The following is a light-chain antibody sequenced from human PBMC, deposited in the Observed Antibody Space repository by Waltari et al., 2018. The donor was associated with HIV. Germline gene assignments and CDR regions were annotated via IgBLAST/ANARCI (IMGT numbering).Light chain of an antibody. CDR1: SSDVGGYNC. J-gene: IGLJ2*01. CDR2: EVI. CDR3: SSYTSSMSEVV. Sequence: QSALTPPATVSASPGQSITLSCTVTSSDVGGYNCVSWYQQHPGKAPKLMIYEVINRPSGVSDRFSGSKSGNTASLTISGLQAEDEADYYCSSYTSSMSEVVFGGGTKLTVL. V-gene: IGLV2-14*01.